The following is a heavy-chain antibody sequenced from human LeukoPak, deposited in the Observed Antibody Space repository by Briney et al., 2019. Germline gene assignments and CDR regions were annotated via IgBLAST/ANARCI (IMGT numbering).Heavy chain of an antibody. V-gene: IGHV3-48*03. Sequence: GGSLRLSCAASGFTFSSYEMNWVRQAPGKGLEWVSYISSSGSTIYYADSVKGRFTISRDNAKNSLYLQMNSLRAEDTAVYYCARAVDDYSNYGIRDDIFDYWGQGTLVTVSS. CDR1: GFTFSSYE. J-gene: IGHJ4*02. D-gene: IGHD4-11*01. CDR2: ISSSGSTI. CDR3: ARAVDDYSNYGIRDDIFDY.